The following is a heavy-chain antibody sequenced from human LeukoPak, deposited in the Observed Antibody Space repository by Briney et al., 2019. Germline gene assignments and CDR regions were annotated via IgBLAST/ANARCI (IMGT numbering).Heavy chain of an antibody. J-gene: IGHJ6*02. V-gene: IGHV4-39*01. D-gene: IGHD2-2*02. CDR3: ARAPYCSSTSCYIHQGDYYYYGMDV. CDR1: GGSISSSSYY. CDR2: IYYSGST. Sequence: SKTLSLTCTVSGGSISSSSYYWGWIRQPPGKGLEWIGSIYYSGSTYYNPSLKSRVTISVDTSKNQFSLKLSSVTAADTAVYYCARAPYCSSTSCYIHQGDYYYYGMDVWGQGTTVTVSS.